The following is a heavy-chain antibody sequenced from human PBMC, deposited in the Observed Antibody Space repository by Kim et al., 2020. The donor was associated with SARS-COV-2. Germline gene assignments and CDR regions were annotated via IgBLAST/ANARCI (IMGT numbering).Heavy chain of an antibody. D-gene: IGHD3-10*01. V-gene: IGHV6-1*01. CDR3: ARGEILWFGSSFDP. CDR2: TYYRSKWYN. J-gene: IGHJ5*02. Sequence: SQTLSLTCAISGDSVSSNSAAWNWIRQSPSRGLEWLGRTYYRSKWYNDYAVSVKSRITINPDTSKHQFSLQLNSVTPEDTAVYYCARGEILWFGSSFDPCVQGTLVTVSS. CDR1: GDSVSSNSAA.